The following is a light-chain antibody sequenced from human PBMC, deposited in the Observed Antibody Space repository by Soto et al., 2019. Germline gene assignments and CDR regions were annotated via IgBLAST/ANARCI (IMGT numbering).Light chain of an antibody. J-gene: IGLJ2*01. CDR2: EDN. Sequence: SALTQPASVSGSPGQSIAISCTGTSSDVGSYNLVSWYQQHPGKAPKVMIYEDNKPPSGVSNRFSGSTSGNTASLTISGLQPEDEADYYCSSYAGSGTNVVFGGGTKLTVL. V-gene: IGLV2-23*01. CDR3: SSYAGSGTNVV. CDR1: SSDVGSYNL.